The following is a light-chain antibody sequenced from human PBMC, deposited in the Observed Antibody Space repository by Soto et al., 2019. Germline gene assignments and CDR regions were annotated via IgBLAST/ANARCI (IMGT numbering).Light chain of an antibody. CDR1: LSVTSNF. Sequence: EIVLTQSPGTLSLSPGERATLSCRASLSVTSNFIAWYQQKPGQAPRLLLYDASNRATGIPDRFSGSGSGTDFSLTISRLEPEDFAVYYCQQYGSSVWTFGQGTKVDIK. J-gene: IGKJ1*01. CDR2: DAS. CDR3: QQYGSSVWT. V-gene: IGKV3-20*01.